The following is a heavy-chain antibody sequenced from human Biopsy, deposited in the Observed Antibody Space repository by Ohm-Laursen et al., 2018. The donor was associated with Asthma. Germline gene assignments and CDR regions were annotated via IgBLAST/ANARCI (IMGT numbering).Heavy chain of an antibody. CDR1: GYPFTDYY. CDR2: LIPVLGTP. J-gene: IGHJ6*02. D-gene: IGHD5-12*01. Sequence: SSVKVSCKASGYPFTDYYVHWVRQASGQGLEWMGGLIPVLGTPDHAQMFEGRVTITADESTSTAYMELSSLSSEDTAVYYCARGYSGSDRIVYYYSGLEVWGQGTTVTVSS. V-gene: IGHV1-69*01. CDR3: ARGYSGSDRIVYYYSGLEV.